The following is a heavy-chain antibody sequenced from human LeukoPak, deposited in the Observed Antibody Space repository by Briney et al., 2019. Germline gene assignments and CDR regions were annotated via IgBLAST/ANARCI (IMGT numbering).Heavy chain of an antibody. J-gene: IGHJ3*02. Sequence: RSSETLSLTCTVSGGSISSYYWSWIRQPPGKGLEWIGYIYYSGSTNYNPSLKSRVTISVDTSKNQFSLKLSSVTAADTAVYYCARRIFGVPYDAFDIWGQGTMVTVSS. CDR2: IYYSGST. CDR1: GGSISSYY. V-gene: IGHV4-59*01. D-gene: IGHD3-3*01. CDR3: ARRIFGVPYDAFDI.